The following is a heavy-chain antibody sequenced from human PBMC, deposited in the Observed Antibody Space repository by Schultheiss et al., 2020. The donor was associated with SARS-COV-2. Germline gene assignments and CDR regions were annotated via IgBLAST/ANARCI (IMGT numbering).Heavy chain of an antibody. CDR2: ISYDGSNK. Sequence: GGSLRLSCAASGFTFSSYAMHWVRQAPGKGLEWVAVISYDGSNKYYADSVKGRFTISRDNSKNTLYLQMNSLRAEDTAVYYCARGMGDYVWGSYRYTYYYYGMDVWGQGTTVTVSS. CDR3: ARGMGDYVWGSYRYTYYYYGMDV. J-gene: IGHJ6*02. D-gene: IGHD3-16*02. V-gene: IGHV3-30*07. CDR1: GFTFSSYA.